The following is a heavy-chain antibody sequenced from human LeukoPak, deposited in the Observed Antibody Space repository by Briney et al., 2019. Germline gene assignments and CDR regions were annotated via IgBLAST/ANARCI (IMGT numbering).Heavy chain of an antibody. Sequence: GGSLRLSCAASGFTLSDYWMHWVRQAPGKGLVWVSRINSDGSSTSYADSVKGRFTISRDNAKNTLYLQMNSLRAEDTAVYYCVRDYYGSGFDPWGQGTLVTVSS. CDR1: GFTLSDYW. V-gene: IGHV3-74*01. CDR3: VRDYYGSGFDP. D-gene: IGHD3-10*01. CDR2: INSDGSST. J-gene: IGHJ5*02.